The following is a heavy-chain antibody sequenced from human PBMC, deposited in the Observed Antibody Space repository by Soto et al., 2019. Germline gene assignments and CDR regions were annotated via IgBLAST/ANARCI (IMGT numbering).Heavy chain of an antibody. D-gene: IGHD3-3*01. J-gene: IGHJ6*03. CDR2: IYHSGST. CDR3: ARAGTAHYDFWSGYPNYYYYMDV. CDR1: SGSISSINW. V-gene: IGHV4-4*02. Sequence: PSETLSLTCAVSSGSISSINWWSWVRQPPGKGLEWIGEIYHSGSTNYNPSLKSRVTISVDKSKNQFSLKLSSVTAADTAVYYCARAGTAHYDFWSGYPNYYYYMDVWGKGTTVIVSS.